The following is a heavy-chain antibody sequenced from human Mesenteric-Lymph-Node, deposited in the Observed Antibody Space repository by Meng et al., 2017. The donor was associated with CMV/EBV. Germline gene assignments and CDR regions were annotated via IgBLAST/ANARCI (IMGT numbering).Heavy chain of an antibody. V-gene: IGHV4-34*01. Sequence: VYGGPFSGYYWSWIRQPPGKGLEWIGEINHSGSTNYNPSLKSRVTISVDTSKNQFSLKLSSVTAADTAVYYCARAGYYYGSGYYFDYWGQGTLVTVSS. CDR3: ARAGYYYGSGYYFDY. CDR2: INHSGST. J-gene: IGHJ4*02. D-gene: IGHD3-10*01. CDR1: GGPFSGYY.